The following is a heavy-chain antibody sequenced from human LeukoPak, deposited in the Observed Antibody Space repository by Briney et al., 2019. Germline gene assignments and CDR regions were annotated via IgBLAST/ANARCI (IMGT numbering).Heavy chain of an antibody. CDR2: INWDGGST. CDR1: GFNLHDYT. CDR3: AKDLGKVIAAAGTSGFDA. J-gene: IGHJ4*01. D-gene: IGHD1-1*01. V-gene: IGHV3-43*01. Sequence: GGSLILSCETSGFNLHDYTMHWIRPPPGKGLEWVSLINWDGGSTFYADSVKGRFTISRDTSKNSLHLQMESLRPDDTALYYCAKDLGKVIAAAGTSGFDAWGRGTLVTVSS.